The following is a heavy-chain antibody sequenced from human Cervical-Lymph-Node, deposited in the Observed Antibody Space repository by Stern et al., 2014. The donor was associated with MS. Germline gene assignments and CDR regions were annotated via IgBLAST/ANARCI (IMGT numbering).Heavy chain of an antibody. V-gene: IGHV3-21*01. Sequence: EVQLLESGGGLVKPGGSLRLSCAASGFTFSSYSMNWVRQAPGQGLEGVSSISSSGSFIYYADSVKGRFTISRDKAKNSLYLQMNSLRAEDTALYYCARVNEGFWYLDLWGRGTLVTASS. CDR3: ARVNEGFWYLDL. CDR2: ISSSGSFI. CDR1: GFTFSSYS. J-gene: IGHJ2*01.